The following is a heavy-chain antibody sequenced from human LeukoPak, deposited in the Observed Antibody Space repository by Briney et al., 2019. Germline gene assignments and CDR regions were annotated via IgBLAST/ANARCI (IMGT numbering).Heavy chain of an antibody. CDR3: ARVSSPGYDFWSGYSSGYGMDV. CDR2: VNPNSGGT. D-gene: IGHD3-3*01. V-gene: IGHV1-2*02. J-gene: IGHJ6*02. Sequence: ASVKVSCKASGYTFTGYYMHWVRQAPGQGLEWMGWVNPNSGGTNYAQKFQGRVTMTRDTSISTAYMELGRLRSDDTAVYYCARVSSPGYDFWSGYSSGYGMDVWGQGTTVTVSS. CDR1: GYTFTGYY.